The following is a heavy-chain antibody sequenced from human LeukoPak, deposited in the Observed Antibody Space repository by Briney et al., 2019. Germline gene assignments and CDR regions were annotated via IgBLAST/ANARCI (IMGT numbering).Heavy chain of an antibody. D-gene: IGHD3-22*01. Sequence: SETLSLTCSVSGYSISSDYYWGWIRRPPGKGLEWIGIIYHSGSTHYNASLKSRVTISVDTSKNQFSLKLSSVTAADTAVYYCARSVSLTIIVGNSNAFDLWGQGTMVTVSS. CDR1: GYSISSDYY. CDR2: IYHSGST. CDR3: ARSVSLTIIVGNSNAFDL. V-gene: IGHV4-38-2*01. J-gene: IGHJ3*01.